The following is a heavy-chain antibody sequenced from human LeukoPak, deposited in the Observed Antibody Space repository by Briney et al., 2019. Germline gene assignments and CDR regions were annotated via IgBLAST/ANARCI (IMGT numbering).Heavy chain of an antibody. Sequence: SETLSLTCTVSGYSISSGYYWGWIRQPPGKGLEWIGSIYHSGSTYYNPSLKSRVTISVDTSKNQFSLKLSSVTAADTAVYYCARVKDYYDSSGYYHDAFDIWGQGTMVTVSS. CDR2: IYHSGST. D-gene: IGHD3-22*01. CDR3: ARVKDYYDSSGYYHDAFDI. J-gene: IGHJ3*02. CDR1: GYSISSGYY. V-gene: IGHV4-38-2*02.